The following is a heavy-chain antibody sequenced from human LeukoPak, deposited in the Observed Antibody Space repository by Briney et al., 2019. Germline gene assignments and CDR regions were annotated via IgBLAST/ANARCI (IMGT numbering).Heavy chain of an antibody. D-gene: IGHD1-26*01. J-gene: IGHJ6*02. CDR2: ISSSSSYI. CDR1: GFTFSSYS. CDR3: ARDFYGRPPLYYYYGMDV. V-gene: IGHV3-21*01. Sequence: PGGSLRLSCAASGFTFSSYSMNWVRQAPGKGLEWVSSISSSSSYIYYADSVKGRFTISRDNAKNSLYLQMNSLRAEDTAVYYCARDFYGRPPLYYYYGMDVWGQGTTVTVSS.